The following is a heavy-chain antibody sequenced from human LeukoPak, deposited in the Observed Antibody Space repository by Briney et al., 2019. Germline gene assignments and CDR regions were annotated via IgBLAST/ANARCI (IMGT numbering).Heavy chain of an antibody. J-gene: IGHJ5*02. CDR3: ARAPSSYESGNGYPNLGWLDP. V-gene: IGHV4-38-2*02. CDR1: GYPIGLDYY. D-gene: IGHD5-24*01. Sequence: SETLSLTCKVSGYPIGLDYYWVWIRQASGRGLQWIGGFHRGRIQYNSALKSRVTISIDSSKNQFSLRMWPVTAADTAFYFCARAPSSYESGNGYPNLGWLDPWGQGALVTVSS. CDR2: FHRGRI.